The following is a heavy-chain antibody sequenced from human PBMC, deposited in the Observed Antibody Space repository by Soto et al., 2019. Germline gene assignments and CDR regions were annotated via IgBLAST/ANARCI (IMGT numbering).Heavy chain of an antibody. CDR3: AIMGYSISSNDY. Sequence: GGSLRLSCAASGFNFRNYWMTWVRQAPGKGLEWVANIKQDGSVKYYVDSVKGRFTISRDNAKNSVYLQMNSLRVEDTAVYYWAIMGYSISSNDYWGQGTLVTVS. J-gene: IGHJ4*02. CDR2: IKQDGSVK. V-gene: IGHV3-7*01. CDR1: GFNFRNYW. D-gene: IGHD2-2*01.